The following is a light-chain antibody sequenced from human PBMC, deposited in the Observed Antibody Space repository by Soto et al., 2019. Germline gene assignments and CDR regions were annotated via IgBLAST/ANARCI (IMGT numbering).Light chain of an antibody. V-gene: IGLV2-14*01. Sequence: QSALTQPASVSGSPGQSITISCTGTSSDVGGSNYVSWYQQLPGKAPKLMIYDVSDRPSGVSNRFTGSKSGNTASLTISGLQAEDEADYYCSSYTSSSTDVFGTGTKVTVL. CDR1: SSDVGGSNY. CDR3: SSYTSSSTDV. J-gene: IGLJ1*01. CDR2: DVS.